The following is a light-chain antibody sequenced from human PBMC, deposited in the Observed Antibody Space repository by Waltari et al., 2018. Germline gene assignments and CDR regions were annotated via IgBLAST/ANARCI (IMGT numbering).Light chain of an antibody. CDR3: MIWYSSAWV. CDR2: YKSDSDK. Sequence: QAVLTQPSSLSASPGASASLTCTLRRGINVGTYRIYWYQQKPGSPPQYLLKYKSDSDKQQGSGVPSRFSGSKDASANAGILLISGLQSEDEADYYCMIWYSSAWVFGGGTKLTVL. CDR1: RGINVGTYR. V-gene: IGLV5-45*02. J-gene: IGLJ3*02.